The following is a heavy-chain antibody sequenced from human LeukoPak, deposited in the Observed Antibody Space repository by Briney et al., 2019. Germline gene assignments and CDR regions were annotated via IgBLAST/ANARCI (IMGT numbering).Heavy chain of an antibody. D-gene: IGHD6-19*01. CDR1: GGSIGGHTFY. Sequence: SETLSLTCNVSGGSIGGHTFYWDWIRQPPGKGLEWIATIYYNGNTFYNPSLKSRVAISIDMSKSQFSLHLSSVTAADTAIYYCARLTALAGHRGAFDIWGSGTMVTVSS. CDR2: IYYNGNT. J-gene: IGHJ3*02. V-gene: IGHV4-39*01. CDR3: ARLTALAGHRGAFDI.